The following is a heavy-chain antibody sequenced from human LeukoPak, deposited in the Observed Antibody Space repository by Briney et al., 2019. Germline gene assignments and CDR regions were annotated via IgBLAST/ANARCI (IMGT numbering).Heavy chain of an antibody. J-gene: IGHJ4*02. CDR1: GFTFNDYA. D-gene: IGHD6-13*01. V-gene: IGHV3-30-3*01. CDR3: ARDFFPIVDSSWYEIGY. Sequence: GGSLRLSCAASGFTFNDYAMYWVRQTPGKGLEWVTLISYDGYDKSYADSVRGRFTISRDNSKNTLYLQMGSLRSEDTAVYYCARDFFPIVDSSWYEIGYWGQGTLVTVSS. CDR2: ISYDGYDK.